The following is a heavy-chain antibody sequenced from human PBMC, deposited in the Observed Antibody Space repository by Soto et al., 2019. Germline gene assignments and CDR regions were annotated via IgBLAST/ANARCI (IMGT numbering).Heavy chain of an antibody. CDR2: ISFSSQTI. Sequence: XGSLRLSCAASGFDFGDYRFHWVRQAPGKGLEWISYISFSSQTIYYADSVKGRFTVSRDNAKKSLYLQMNTLRVEDTAVYYCARASSGYDLGDAFWGKGTLVTVS. V-gene: IGHV3-48*01. CDR3: ARASSGYDLGDAF. CDR1: GFDFGDYR. J-gene: IGHJ4*02. D-gene: IGHD5-12*01.